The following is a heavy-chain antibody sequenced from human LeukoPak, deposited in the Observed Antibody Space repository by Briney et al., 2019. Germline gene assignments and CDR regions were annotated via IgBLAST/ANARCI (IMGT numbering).Heavy chain of an antibody. CDR3: ARDDEYYYDSSGFDY. CDR1: GGSISSSTYY. Sequence: SETLSLTCTVSGGSISSSTYYWGWIRQPPGKGLEWIGSIYYSGSTYYNPSLKSRVTISVDTSKNQFSLKLSSVTAADTAVYYCARDDEYYYDSSGFDYWGQGTRVTVSS. CDR2: IYYSGST. J-gene: IGHJ4*02. D-gene: IGHD3-22*01. V-gene: IGHV4-39*02.